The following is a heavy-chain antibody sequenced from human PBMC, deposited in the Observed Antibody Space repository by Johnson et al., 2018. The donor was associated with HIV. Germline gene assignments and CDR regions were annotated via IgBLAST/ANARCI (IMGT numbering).Heavy chain of an antibody. CDR3: AKVGGSHDYVWGSYPGN. Sequence: MLLVESGGGLVKAGGSLRLSCAASGFTFTNAWMTWVRQAPGKGLEWVGRINSKAAGGTTDYAAPVNGRFTHSRDDSKNRLYLQMKSLRAEDTAVYYCAKVGGSHDYVWGSYPGNWGQGTMVIVSS. J-gene: IGHJ3*01. D-gene: IGHD3-16*02. CDR2: INSKAAGGTT. V-gene: IGHV3-15*01. CDR1: GFTFTNAW.